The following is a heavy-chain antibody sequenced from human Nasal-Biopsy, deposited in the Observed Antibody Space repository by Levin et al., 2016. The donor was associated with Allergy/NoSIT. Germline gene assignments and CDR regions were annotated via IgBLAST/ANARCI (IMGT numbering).Heavy chain of an antibody. CDR3: AREPPKYARGKGFDY. V-gene: IGHV3-33*08. J-gene: IGHJ4*02. CDR2: HWFEGSTKN. CDR1: GFDFSGFG. D-gene: IGHD2-2*01. Sequence: GESLKISCAASGFDFSGFGMHWVRQVPGEGLQWVGVHWFEGSTKNFYADSVRGRFSISRDNSIDTLYLDMNSLRVDDTAVYYCAREPPKYARGKGFDYWGQGTLVTVSS.